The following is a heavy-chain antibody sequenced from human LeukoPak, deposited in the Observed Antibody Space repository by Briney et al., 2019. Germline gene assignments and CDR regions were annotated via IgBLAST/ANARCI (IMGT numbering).Heavy chain of an antibody. V-gene: IGHV1-8*01. Sequence: ASVKVSCKASGYTFTSYDINWVRQATAQGLELMGWMNPNSGNTGYAQKFQGRVTMTRNTSISTAYMELSSLRSEDTAVYYCARGGPLYGDYGVSWFDPWGQGTLVTVSS. CDR1: GYTFTSYD. CDR3: ARGGPLYGDYGVSWFDP. CDR2: MNPNSGNT. J-gene: IGHJ5*02. D-gene: IGHD4-17*01.